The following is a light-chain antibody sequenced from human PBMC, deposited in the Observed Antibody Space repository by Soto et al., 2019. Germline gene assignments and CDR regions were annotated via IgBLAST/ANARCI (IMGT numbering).Light chain of an antibody. CDR2: GAS. J-gene: IGKJ2*01. CDR1: QRITWNY. Sequence: DIVLTQSPGTLSLSPGETATLSCRAGQRITWNYVAWYQQKPGQAPSLLFYGASIRATGVPDRFSGSGSGTDFTLTISRLEPEDFAVYYCQQYVHSPHTFGQGTNLEIK. CDR3: QQYVHSPHT. V-gene: IGKV3-20*01.